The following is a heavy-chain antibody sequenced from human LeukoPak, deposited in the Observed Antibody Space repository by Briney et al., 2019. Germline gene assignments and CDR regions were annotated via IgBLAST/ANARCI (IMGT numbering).Heavy chain of an antibody. D-gene: IGHD5-12*01. CDR1: GFSLSTSGMS. J-gene: IGHJ6*02. CDR2: IQWNGEK. V-gene: IGHV2-5*01. CDR3: ALLDKSGIYYYYYDKDV. Sequence: SGPTLVKPTQTLTLTCTFSGFSLSTSGMSVGWIRQSPGKALEWLALIQWNGEKRYSPSLETRLTISTDTSKNQVFLTMTNMDPVDTATYYCALLDKSGIYYYYYDKDVWGPGTTVTVS.